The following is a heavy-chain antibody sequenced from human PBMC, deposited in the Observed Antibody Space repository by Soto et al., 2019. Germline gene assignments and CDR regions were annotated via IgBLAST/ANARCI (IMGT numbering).Heavy chain of an antibody. CDR3: AIVVQGIDY. J-gene: IGHJ4*02. D-gene: IGHD3-10*01. CDR1: GGSIRMNW. Sequence: HVQLQESGTGLVKPSGTLSITCAVSGGSIRMNWWSWVRQPPGKGLERIGESYHSGSTNYNPFLTSRVTIAVDKSKNQFSLKLRSVSAVDRAVYCCAIVVQGIDYWGQGTLVAVSS. CDR2: SYHSGST. V-gene: IGHV4-4*01.